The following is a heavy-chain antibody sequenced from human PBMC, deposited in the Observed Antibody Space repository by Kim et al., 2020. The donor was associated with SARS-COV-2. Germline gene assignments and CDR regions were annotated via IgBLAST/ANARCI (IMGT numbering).Heavy chain of an antibody. Sequence: SETLSLTCAVYGGSFSGYYWSWIRQPPGKGLEWIWEINHSGSTNYNPSLKSRVTISVDTSKNQFSLKLSSVTAADTAVYYCARGLASAYYSMIVVVITGNYFDYWGQGTLVTVSS. D-gene: IGHD3-22*01. CDR1: GGSFSGYY. CDR3: ARGLASAYYSMIVVVITGNYFDY. CDR2: INHSGST. J-gene: IGHJ4*02. V-gene: IGHV4-34*01.